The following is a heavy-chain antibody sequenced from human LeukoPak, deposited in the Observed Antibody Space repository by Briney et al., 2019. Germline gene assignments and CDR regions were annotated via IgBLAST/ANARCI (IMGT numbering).Heavy chain of an antibody. CDR2: MNPNSGNT. CDR3: ATSQKYAGTPYYFGY. Sequence: GASVKVSCKASGYTFTSYDINWVRQATGQGLEWMGWMNPNSGNTGYAQKFQGRVTMTRNTSISIAYMELSSLRSEDTAVYYCATSQKYAGTPYYFGYWGQGTLVTVSS. CDR1: GYTFTSYD. J-gene: IGHJ4*02. D-gene: IGHD3-10*01. V-gene: IGHV1-8*01.